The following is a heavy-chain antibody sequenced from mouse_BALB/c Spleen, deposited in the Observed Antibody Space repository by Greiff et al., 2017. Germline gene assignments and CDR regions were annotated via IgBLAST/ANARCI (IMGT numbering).Heavy chain of an antibody. CDR1: GYTFTDYE. CDR3: TRSYDYVFDY. D-gene: IGHD2-4*01. J-gene: IGHJ2*01. CDR2: IDPETGGT. V-gene: IGHV1-15*01. Sequence: VNLVESGAELVRPGASVTLSCKASGYTFTDYEMHWVKQTPVHGLEWIGAIDPETGGTAYNQKFKGKATLTADKSSSTAYMELRSLTSEDSAVYYCTRSYDYVFDYWGQGTTLTVSS.